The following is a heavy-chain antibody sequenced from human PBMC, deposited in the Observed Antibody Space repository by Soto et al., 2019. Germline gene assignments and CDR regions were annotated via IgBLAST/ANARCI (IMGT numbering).Heavy chain of an antibody. D-gene: IGHD1-1*01. J-gene: IGHJ6*02. CDR1: GGTFSSYA. CDR3: ARPDGERTGRYYYYGMDV. Sequence: ASVKVSCKASGGTFSSYAISWVRQAPGQGLEWMGGIIPIFGTANYAQKFQGRVTITADESTSTAYMELSSLRSEDTAVYYCARPDGERTGRYYYYGMDVWGQGTTVTVSS. V-gene: IGHV1-69*13. CDR2: IIPIFGTA.